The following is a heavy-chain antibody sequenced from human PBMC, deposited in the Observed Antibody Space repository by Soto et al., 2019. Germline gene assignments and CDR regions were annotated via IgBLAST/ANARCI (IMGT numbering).Heavy chain of an antibody. CDR3: RSSTSCYDESCVDV. J-gene: IGHJ6*02. CDR2: LYHIGST. CDR1: GYSICSGNY. D-gene: IGHD2-2*01. Sequence: PSETLALTCAVAGYSICSGNYWAWIRQPPGRGLEWIGSLYHIGSTHYNTSLKSRVTISVDTSKNHFSLELSSVTAADTAIYYCRSSTSCYDESCVDVWGQGTMVPVPS. V-gene: IGHV4-38-2*01.